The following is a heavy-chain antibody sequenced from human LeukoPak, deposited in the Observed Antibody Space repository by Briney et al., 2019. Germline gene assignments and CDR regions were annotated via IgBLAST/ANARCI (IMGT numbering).Heavy chain of an antibody. V-gene: IGHV3-48*03. CDR1: GFTFSSYE. CDR2: ISSSGSTI. Sequence: PGGSLRLSCAASGFTFSSYEMNWVRQAPGKGLEWVSYISSSGSTIFYVDSVKGRFTISRDNAKNSLYLQMNSLRADDTAVYYCARSPYVWGSYRPYYFDYWGQGTLVTVSS. J-gene: IGHJ4*02. D-gene: IGHD3-16*02. CDR3: ARSPYVWGSYRPYYFDY.